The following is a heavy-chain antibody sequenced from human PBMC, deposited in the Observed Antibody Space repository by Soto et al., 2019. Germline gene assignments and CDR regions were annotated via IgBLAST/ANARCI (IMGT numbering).Heavy chain of an antibody. CDR2: IYYGGSI. J-gene: IGHJ5*02. CDR1: GPSISSGY. D-gene: IGHD3-22*01. Sequence: PSQTLSLTCSVSGPSISSGYSTSLRQPPGKGLEWIGYIYYGGSINYNPSLKSRVIISVDTAKNQFSLRLSSVSAADTAVYYCTGAYYDVSRYSLDPCGQGTSVTVSS. CDR3: TGAYYDVSRYSLDP. V-gene: IGHV4-59*01.